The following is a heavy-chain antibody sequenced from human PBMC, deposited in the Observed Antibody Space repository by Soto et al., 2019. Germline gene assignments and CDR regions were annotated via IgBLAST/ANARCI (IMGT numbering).Heavy chain of an antibody. CDR3: AKDSCSWYTSDY. Sequence: EVQLLESGGGLVQPGVSLRLSCASSVFTVSSYAMSWLRQAPGKGLEWVSAISGSGGSTYYADSVKGRFTISRDNSKNTLYLQMNSLRAEDTAVYYCAKDSCSWYTSDYWGQGTLVTVSS. CDR2: ISGSGGST. V-gene: IGHV3-23*01. CDR1: VFTVSSYA. J-gene: IGHJ4*02. D-gene: IGHD6-13*01.